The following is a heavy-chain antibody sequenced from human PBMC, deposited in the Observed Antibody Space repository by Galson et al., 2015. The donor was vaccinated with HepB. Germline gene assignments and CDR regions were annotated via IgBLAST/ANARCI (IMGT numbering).Heavy chain of an antibody. CDR3: ARDGGSRLLWFGERFDP. D-gene: IGHD3-10*01. J-gene: IGHJ5*02. V-gene: IGHV3-7*03. CDR1: GFTFSSYW. Sequence: SLRLSCAASGFTFSSYWMSWVRQAPGKGLEWVANIKQDGSEKYYVDSVKGRFTISRDNAKNSLYLQMNSLRAEDTAVYYCARDGGSRLLWFGERFDPWGQGTLVTVSS. CDR2: IKQDGSEK.